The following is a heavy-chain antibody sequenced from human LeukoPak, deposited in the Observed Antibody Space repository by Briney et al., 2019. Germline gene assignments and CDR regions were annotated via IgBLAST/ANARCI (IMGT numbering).Heavy chain of an antibody. D-gene: IGHD3-10*01. V-gene: IGHV3-21*01. CDR3: ATDLIHYYASGAKT. J-gene: IGHJ5*02. CDR1: GFSFSSYS. CDR2: ITTSSSYI. Sequence: PGGSLRLSCAASGFSFSSYSMNWVRQAPGKGLEWVSSITTSSSYIYYADSVKGRFTISRDNAENSLFLQMNSLRAEDTAVYYCATDLIHYYASGAKTWGQGTLVTVSS.